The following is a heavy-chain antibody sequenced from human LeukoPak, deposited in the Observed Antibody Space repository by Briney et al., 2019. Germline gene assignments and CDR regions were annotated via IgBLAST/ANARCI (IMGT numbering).Heavy chain of an antibody. Sequence: GGSLRLSCAASGFTFSSYWMNWARQAPGKGLEWVASINHNGNVNYYVDSVKGRFTISRDNAKNSLYLQMNSLRAEDTAVYYCARVRDLIVVVPAAVRYYYGMDVWGQGTTVTVSS. CDR2: INHNGNVN. D-gene: IGHD2-2*01. CDR3: ARVRDLIVVVPAAVRYYYGMDV. CDR1: GFTFSSYW. J-gene: IGHJ6*02. V-gene: IGHV3-7*01.